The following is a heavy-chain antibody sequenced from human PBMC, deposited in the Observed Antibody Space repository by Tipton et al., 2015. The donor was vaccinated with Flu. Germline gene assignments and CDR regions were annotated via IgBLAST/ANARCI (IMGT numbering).Heavy chain of an antibody. CDR1: GYSFTSYW. D-gene: IGHD1-14*01. CDR3: ARRGLIRYNWNHEVWFDY. Sequence: VQLVQSGAEVKKPGESLKISCKGSGYSFTSYWIGWVRQMPGKGLEWMGIIYPGDSDTRYSPSFQGQVTISADKSISTAYLQWSSLKASDPAMYYCARRGLIRYNWNHEVWFDYWGQGTLVTVSS. V-gene: IGHV5-51*01. CDR2: IYPGDSDT. J-gene: IGHJ4*02.